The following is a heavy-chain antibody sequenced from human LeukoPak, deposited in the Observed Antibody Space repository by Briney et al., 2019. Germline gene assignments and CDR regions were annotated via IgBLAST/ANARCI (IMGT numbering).Heavy chain of an antibody. V-gene: IGHV3-66*01. CDR1: GFTVSSNY. CDR2: IYSGGST. Sequence: PGGSLRLSCAASGFTVSSNYMSWVRQAPGKGLEWVSVIYSGGSTYYADSVKGRFTISRDNAENTLYLQMNSLRAEDTAVYYCARALVGGAFDIWGQGTMVTVSS. D-gene: IGHD2-8*02. J-gene: IGHJ3*02. CDR3: ARALVGGAFDI.